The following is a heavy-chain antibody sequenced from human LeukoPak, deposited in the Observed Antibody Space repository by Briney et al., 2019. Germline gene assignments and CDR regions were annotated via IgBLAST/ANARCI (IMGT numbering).Heavy chain of an antibody. V-gene: IGHV3-23*01. CDR3: AKVYDSTGYCYVGWFDP. D-gene: IGHD3-22*01. CDR2: ISGSGGST. CDR1: GFTFNSYA. Sequence: PGGSLRLSCEASGFTFNSYAMSWVRQAPGKGLEWVSGISGSGGSTYYADSVKGRFTISRDSSKNTLYLQMNSLRVEDTAVYYCAKVYDSTGYCYVGWFDPWGQGTLVTVSS. J-gene: IGHJ5*02.